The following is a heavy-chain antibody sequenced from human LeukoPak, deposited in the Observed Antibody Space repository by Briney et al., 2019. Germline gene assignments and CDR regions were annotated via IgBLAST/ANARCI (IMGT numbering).Heavy chain of an antibody. CDR2: ISGGGGST. V-gene: IGHV3-23*01. CDR1: GFTFTSYS. Sequence: GGSLRLSCAASGFTFTSYSMNWVRQAPGKGLEWVSTISGGGGSTYYADSVKGRFTISRDNSKNTLYLQVNSLRVEDTAVYYCAKAYSSGWYNSIDYWGQGTLVTVSS. D-gene: IGHD6-19*01. CDR3: AKAYSSGWYNSIDY. J-gene: IGHJ4*02.